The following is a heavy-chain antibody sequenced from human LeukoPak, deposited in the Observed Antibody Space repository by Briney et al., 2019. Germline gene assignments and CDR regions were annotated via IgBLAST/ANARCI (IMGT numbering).Heavy chain of an antibody. J-gene: IGHJ4*02. D-gene: IGHD6-6*01. Sequence: PGESLKISCKGSGYSFSTYWIAWVRQMPGKGLEWMGSIYPGDSDTRNSPSFQGQVTISADKSINTAYLKWSSLKASDTAMYYCARLGGRLAARPLEYWGQGTLVTVSS. V-gene: IGHV5-51*01. CDR2: IYPGDSDT. CDR1: GYSFSTYW. CDR3: ARLGGRLAARPLEY.